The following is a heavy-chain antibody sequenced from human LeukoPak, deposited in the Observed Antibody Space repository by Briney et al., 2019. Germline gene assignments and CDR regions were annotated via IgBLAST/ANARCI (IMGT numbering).Heavy chain of an antibody. J-gene: IGHJ3*02. Sequence: GGSLRLSCAASGFTFSSYAMSWVRQAPGKGPEWVSAISGSGGSTYYADSVKGRFTISRDNSKNTLYLQMNSLRAEDTAVYYCAKPSEGVVAARGGAFDIWGQGTMVTASS. V-gene: IGHV3-23*01. CDR3: AKPSEGVVAARGGAFDI. CDR2: ISGSGGST. CDR1: GFTFSSYA. D-gene: IGHD2-15*01.